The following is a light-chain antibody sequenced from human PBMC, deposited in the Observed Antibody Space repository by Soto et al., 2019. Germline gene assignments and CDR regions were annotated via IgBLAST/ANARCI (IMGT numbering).Light chain of an antibody. CDR1: QSVGIY. CDR2: DAS. Sequence: EIVLTQSPATLSLSPGERATLSCRASQSVGIYLGWYQQRPGQAPRLLIYDASKRAAGIPARFSGSGSGTDFTLTINSLEPEDFAVYYCQHRSTWPLAFGQGTRLEI. J-gene: IGKJ5*01. V-gene: IGKV3-11*01. CDR3: QHRSTWPLA.